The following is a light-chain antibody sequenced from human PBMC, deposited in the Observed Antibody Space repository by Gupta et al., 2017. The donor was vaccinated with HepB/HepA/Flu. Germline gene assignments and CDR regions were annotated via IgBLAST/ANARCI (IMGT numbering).Light chain of an antibody. V-gene: IGKV2-28*01. CDR3: RQSLQTRWR. CDR1: QSLLHSNGYNY. J-gene: IGKJ1*01. CDR2: LGS. Sequence: DIVMTQSPLSLPVTPGKPASISCRSSQSLLHSNGYNYLDWYLQKPGQSPQLLIYLGSNRASGVPDRFSGSGSGTXFTLKIXRVEAEDVGVYYCRQSLQTRWRFGXGTKVEIK.